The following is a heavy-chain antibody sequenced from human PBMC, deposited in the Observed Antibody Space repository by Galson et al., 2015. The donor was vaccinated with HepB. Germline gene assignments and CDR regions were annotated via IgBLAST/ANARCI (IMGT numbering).Heavy chain of an antibody. CDR3: AKAGSPYDYSYGMDV. CDR1: GFIFGNYE. Sequence: SLRLSCAASGFIFGNYEIHWVRQAPGKGLEWVAVTSNDGSKKFYADSVKGRITISRDSPRNTLFLQMNNLRAEDAAVYYCAKAGSPYDYSYGMDVWGQGTTVTVSS. D-gene: IGHD3-16*01. V-gene: IGHV3-30*18. CDR2: TSNDGSKK. J-gene: IGHJ6*02.